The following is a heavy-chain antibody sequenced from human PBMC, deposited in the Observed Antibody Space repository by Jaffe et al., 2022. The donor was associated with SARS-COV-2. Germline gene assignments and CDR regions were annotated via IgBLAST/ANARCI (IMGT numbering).Heavy chain of an antibody. CDR3: ARAIYCSSTSCYKWDAFDI. J-gene: IGHJ3*02. D-gene: IGHD2-2*02. CDR1: GFTFSSYW. CDR2: INSDGSST. V-gene: IGHV3-74*01. Sequence: EVQLVESGGGLVQPGGSLRLSCAASGFTFSSYWMHWVRQAPGKGLVWVSRINSDGSSTSYADSVKGRFTISRDNAKNTLYLQMNSLRAEDTAVYYCARAIYCSSTSCYKWDAFDIWGQGTMVTVSS.